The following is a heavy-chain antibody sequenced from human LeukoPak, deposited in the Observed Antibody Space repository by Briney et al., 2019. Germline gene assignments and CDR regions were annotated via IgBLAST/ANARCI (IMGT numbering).Heavy chain of an antibody. D-gene: IGHD3-22*01. J-gene: IGHJ4*02. CDR1: GFTVSSNY. CDR3: ARMGGWYYDSSGYLPPDIDY. Sequence: GGSLRLSCAASGFTVSSNYMSWVRQAPGKGLEWVSVIYSGGSTYYADSVKGRFTISRDNSKNTLYLQMNSLRAEDTAVYYCARMGGWYYDSSGYLPPDIDYWGQGTLVTVSS. CDR2: IYSGGST. V-gene: IGHV3-66*01.